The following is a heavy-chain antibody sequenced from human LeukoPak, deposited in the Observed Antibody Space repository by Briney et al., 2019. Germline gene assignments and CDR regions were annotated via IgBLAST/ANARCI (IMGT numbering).Heavy chain of an antibody. J-gene: IGHJ5*02. CDR2: ISGSGGST. V-gene: IGHV3-23*01. Sequence: GSLRLSCVASGFTVSSKYMSWVRQAPGKGLEWVSAISGSGGSTYYADSVKGRFTISRDNSKNTLYLQMNSLRAEDTAVYYCAKGAAVIFGVVYNWFDPWGQGTLVTVSS. CDR3: AKGAAVIFGVVYNWFDP. D-gene: IGHD3-3*01. CDR1: GFTVSSKY.